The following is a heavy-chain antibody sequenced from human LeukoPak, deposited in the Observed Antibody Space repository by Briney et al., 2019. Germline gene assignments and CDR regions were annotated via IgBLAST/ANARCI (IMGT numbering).Heavy chain of an antibody. CDR2: IKSKTDGGTT. CDR3: TTDQVVRGVTNDY. V-gene: IGHV3-15*01. CDR1: GFTFRSAW. J-gene: IGHJ4*02. Sequence: PGGSLRLSCVASGFTFRSAWMNWVRQARGRGLEWVGRIKSKTDGGTTDYAAPVKGRFTISRDDSKTTLYLQMNSLQTEDTAVYYCTTDQVVRGVTNDYWGQGTLVTVSS. D-gene: IGHD3-10*01.